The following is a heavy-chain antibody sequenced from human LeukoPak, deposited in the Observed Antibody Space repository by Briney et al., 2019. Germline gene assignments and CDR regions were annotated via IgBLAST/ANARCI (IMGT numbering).Heavy chain of an antibody. D-gene: IGHD3-9*01. Sequence: ASVKVSCKASGYTFTSYYMHWVRQAPGQGLEWMGIINPSGGSTSYAQKFQGRVTMTRDTSTSTVYMDLSSLRSEDTAVYYCARESGLGYFEAALWGAFDIWGQGTMVTVSS. CDR3: ARESGLGYFEAALWGAFDI. CDR1: GYTFTSYY. J-gene: IGHJ3*02. V-gene: IGHV1-46*01. CDR2: INPSGGST.